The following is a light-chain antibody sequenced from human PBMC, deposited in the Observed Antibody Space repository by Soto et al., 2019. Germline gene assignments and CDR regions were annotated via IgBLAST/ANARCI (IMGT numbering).Light chain of an antibody. Sequence: EVVLTQSPGTLSLSPGESATLSCRASQNVYINSLAWYQQKPGQPPRLLIYGASTRAAAIPDRFSGSGSGADFALSIDGLEPEEFAIYYCQQYGDSPLTFGPGTRVD. CDR1: QNVYINS. CDR2: GAS. CDR3: QQYGDSPLT. V-gene: IGKV3-20*01. J-gene: IGKJ3*01.